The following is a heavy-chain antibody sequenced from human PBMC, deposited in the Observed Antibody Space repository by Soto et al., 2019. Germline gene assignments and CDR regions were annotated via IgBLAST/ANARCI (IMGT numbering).Heavy chain of an antibody. V-gene: IGHV4-59*01. Sequence: PSETLSLTCTVSGGSISSYYWSWIRQPPGKGLEWIGYIYYSGSTNYNPSLKSRVTISVDTSKNQFSLKLSSVTAADTAMYYCARENIVHSGSYYYYYGMDVWGQGTTVTVSS. CDR3: ARENIVHSGSYYYYYGMDV. CDR2: IYYSGST. CDR1: GGSISSYY. J-gene: IGHJ6*02. D-gene: IGHD1-26*01.